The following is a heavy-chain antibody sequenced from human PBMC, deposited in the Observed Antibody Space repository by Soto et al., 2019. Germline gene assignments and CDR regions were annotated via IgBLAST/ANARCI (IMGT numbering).Heavy chain of an antibody. CDR2: ISDSGTGT. CDR1: GFTFSSYA. Sequence: EVQILESGGGLVQPGGSLRLSCAASGFTFSSYAMYWVRQVPGKGLAWVSGISDSGTGTYYADSVKGRFTISRDNSKNTVYLQMKSLRAEDTAVYYCAKDHTVVIRDAFDIWGQGTMVNVSS. V-gene: IGHV3-23*01. D-gene: IGHD3-22*01. J-gene: IGHJ3*02. CDR3: AKDHTVVIRDAFDI.